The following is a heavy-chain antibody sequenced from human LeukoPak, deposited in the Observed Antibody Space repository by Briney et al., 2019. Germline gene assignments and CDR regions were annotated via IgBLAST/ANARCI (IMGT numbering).Heavy chain of an antibody. D-gene: IGHD3-3*01. CDR2: INTGNGNT. CDR3: ARGSSLDFWSGFYAFDP. CDR1: GYTFTSYG. J-gene: IGHJ5*02. Sequence: ASVKVSCKASGYTFTSYGISWVRQAPGQRLEWMGWINTGNGNTKYSQKFQGGVTVTTDTSTSTAYMELRNLRSDDTAVYYCARGSSLDFWSGFYAFDPWGQGTLVTVSS. V-gene: IGHV1-18*01.